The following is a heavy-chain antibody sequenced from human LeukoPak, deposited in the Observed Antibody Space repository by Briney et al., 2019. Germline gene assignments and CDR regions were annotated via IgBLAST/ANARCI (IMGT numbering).Heavy chain of an antibody. CDR1: GGSISSGGYY. J-gene: IGHJ4*02. Sequence: PSETLSLTCTVSGGSISSGGYYWRWIRQHPGKGLEWIGYIYYSGSTYYHPSLKSRVTISVDTSKNQFSLKLSSVTAADTAVYYCARGVLLWFGELFDYWGQGTLVTVSS. V-gene: IGHV4-31*03. CDR2: IYYSGST. D-gene: IGHD3-10*01. CDR3: ARGVLLWFGELFDY.